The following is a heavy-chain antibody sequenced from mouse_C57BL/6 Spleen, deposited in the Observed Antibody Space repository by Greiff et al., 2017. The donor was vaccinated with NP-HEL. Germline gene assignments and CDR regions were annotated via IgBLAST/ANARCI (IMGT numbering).Heavy chain of an antibody. J-gene: IGHJ4*01. V-gene: IGHV1-69*01. CDR1: GYTFTSYW. Sequence: QVQLQQPGAELVMPGASVKLSCKASGYTFTSYWMHWVKQRPGQGLEWIGELDPSDSYTNYNQQFKGKSTLTVDKSSSTAYMQLSSLKSEDSAVYYCARRSNFYYAMDYWGQGTSVTVSS. D-gene: IGHD2-5*01. CDR3: ARRSNFYYAMDY. CDR2: LDPSDSYT.